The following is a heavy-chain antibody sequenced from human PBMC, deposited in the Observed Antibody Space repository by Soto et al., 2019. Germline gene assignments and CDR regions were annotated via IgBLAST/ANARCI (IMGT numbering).Heavy chain of an antibody. CDR2: ISGSGGNT. CDR1: GFTFSNHA. CDR3: AKGKANSVFGVDTLFDY. V-gene: IGHV3-23*01. Sequence: GGSLRLSCAAPGFTFSNHAMSWVRQAPGKGLEWVSLISGSGGNTNYADSVRGRFTISRDNSKKTVYLQMNSLRADDTAVYYCAKGKANSVFGVDTLFDYWGQGTLVTVSS. J-gene: IGHJ4*02. D-gene: IGHD3-3*01.